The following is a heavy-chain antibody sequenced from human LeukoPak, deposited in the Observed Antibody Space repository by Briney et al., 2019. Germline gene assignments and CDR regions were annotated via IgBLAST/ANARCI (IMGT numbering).Heavy chain of an antibody. V-gene: IGHV3-7*01. CDR2: IKQDGSEK. D-gene: IGHD3-10*01. J-gene: IGHJ6*02. Sequence: PGGSLRLSCAASGFTFSSYWMSWVRQAPGKGLEWVANIKQDGSEKYYVDSVKGRFTISRDNAENSLYLQMNSLRAEDTAVYYCARVSHFGELLSYYYGMDVWGQGTTVTVSS. CDR1: GFTFSSYW. CDR3: ARVSHFGELLSYYYGMDV.